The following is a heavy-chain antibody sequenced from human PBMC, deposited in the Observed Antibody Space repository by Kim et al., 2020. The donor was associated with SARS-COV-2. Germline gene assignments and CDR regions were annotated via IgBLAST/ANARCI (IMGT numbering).Heavy chain of an antibody. D-gene: IGHD6-19*01. V-gene: IGHV4-34*01. Sequence: PPLKCRVAMSAATSKNQFSLKLSSVTAADTAVYYCARQRGYSSGNSFDSWGQGTLVTVSS. J-gene: IGHJ4*02. CDR3: ARQRGYSSGNSFDS.